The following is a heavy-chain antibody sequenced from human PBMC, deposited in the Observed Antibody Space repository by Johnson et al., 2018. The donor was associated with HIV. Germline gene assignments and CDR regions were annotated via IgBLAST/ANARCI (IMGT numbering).Heavy chain of an antibody. Sequence: QVQLVESGGGVVQPGRSLRLSCAASRFTFSSYAMHWVRQAPGKGLEWVAIISYDGSNKNYADSVKGRFTISRDNSKNTLYLQMNSLRAEDTALYYCAKGGIATRFFDIWGQGTMVTVSS. CDR2: ISYDGSNK. CDR3: AKGGIATRFFDI. D-gene: IGHD6-6*01. V-gene: IGHV3-30*04. J-gene: IGHJ3*02. CDR1: RFTFSSYA.